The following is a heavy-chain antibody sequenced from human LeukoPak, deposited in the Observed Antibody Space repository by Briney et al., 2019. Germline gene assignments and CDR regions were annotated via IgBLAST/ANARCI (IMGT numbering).Heavy chain of an antibody. Sequence: SETLSLTCAVYGGSFSGYYWSWIRQPPGKGLEWMGEINHSGSTNYNPSLKSRVTISVDTSKNQFSLKLSSVTAADTAVYYCARDVRNCSGGSCYYYFDYWGQGTLVTVSS. D-gene: IGHD2-15*01. V-gene: IGHV4-34*01. J-gene: IGHJ4*02. CDR1: GGSFSGYY. CDR2: INHSGST. CDR3: ARDVRNCSGGSCYYYFDY.